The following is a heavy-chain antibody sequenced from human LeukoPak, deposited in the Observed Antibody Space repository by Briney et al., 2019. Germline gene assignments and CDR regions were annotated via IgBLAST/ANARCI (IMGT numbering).Heavy chain of an antibody. CDR1: GGSISSYY. CDR2: IYYSGST. D-gene: IGHD3-10*01. V-gene: IGHV4-59*08. CDR3: ARHKGLLWSGYHFDY. J-gene: IGHJ4*02. Sequence: SETLSLTCTVSGGSISSYYWSWIRQPPGKGLEWIGYIYYSGSTNYNPSLKSRVTISVDTSKNQFSLKLSSVTAADTAVYYCARHKGLLWSGYHFDYWGQGTLVTVSS.